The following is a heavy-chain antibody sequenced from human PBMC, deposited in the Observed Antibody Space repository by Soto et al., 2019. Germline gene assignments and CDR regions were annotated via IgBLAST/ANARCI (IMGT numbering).Heavy chain of an antibody. Sequence: PSETLSLTCAVYGGSFSGYYWSWIRQPPGKGLEWIGEINHSGSTNYNPSLKSRVTISVDTSKNQFSLKLSSVTAADTAVYYCASATEYSSSSGRWFDPRGQGTLVTVSS. CDR1: GGSFSGYY. J-gene: IGHJ5*02. CDR2: INHSGST. D-gene: IGHD6-6*01. CDR3: ASATEYSSSSGRWFDP. V-gene: IGHV4-34*01.